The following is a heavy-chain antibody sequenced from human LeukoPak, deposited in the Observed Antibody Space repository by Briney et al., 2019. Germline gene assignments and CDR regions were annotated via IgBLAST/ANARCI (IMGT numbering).Heavy chain of an antibody. CDR2: IYYSGST. CDR3: ARHIVVVPAAYAFDI. CDR1: GVSISSYY. D-gene: IGHD2-2*01. V-gene: IGHV4-59*01. J-gene: IGHJ3*02. Sequence: SETLSLTCTVSGVSISSYYWSWIRQPPGKGLEWIGYIYYSGSTNYNPSLKSRVTISVDTSKNQFSLKLSSVTAADTAVYYCARHIVVVPAAYAFDIWGQGTMVTVSS.